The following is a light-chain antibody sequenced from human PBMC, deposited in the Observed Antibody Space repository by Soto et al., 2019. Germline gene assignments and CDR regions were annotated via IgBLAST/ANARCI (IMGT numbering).Light chain of an antibody. V-gene: IGKV3-15*01. CDR2: GAS. J-gene: IGKJ3*01. CDR1: QSVGRD. CDR3: QQYNTSPPT. Sequence: EIVMTQSPATLSVSPGEGATLSCRASQSVGRDLAWYQQKPGQAPRLLIYGASTRTTGIPARFTGSGSGTECTLAINRRQSEGFAFYCCQQYNTSPPTFGPGTTVDIK.